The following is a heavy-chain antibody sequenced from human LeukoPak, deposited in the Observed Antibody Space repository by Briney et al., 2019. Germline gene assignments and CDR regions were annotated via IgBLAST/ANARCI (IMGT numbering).Heavy chain of an antibody. D-gene: IGHD1-26*01. J-gene: IGHJ4*02. CDR1: GGSISSENW. CDR3: ASHPGYSLSN. V-gene: IGHV4-4*02. Sequence: SETLSLTCAVSGGSISSENWWSWVHQPPGKGLEWIGEIYHSGSTNFNPSLKSRVTISVDKSKNQLSLKLNSLTAADTAVYYCASHPGYSLSNWGQGTLVTVSS. CDR2: IYHSGST.